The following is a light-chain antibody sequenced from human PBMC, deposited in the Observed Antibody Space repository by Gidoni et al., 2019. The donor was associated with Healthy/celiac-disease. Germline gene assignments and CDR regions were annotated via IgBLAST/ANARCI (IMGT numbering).Light chain of an antibody. CDR3: QQYNSYPWT. V-gene: IGKV1-5*03. Sequence: DIQKTQSPSTLSASLGDRVTITCRASHSISSWLAWYQQKPGKAPKLLIYKASSLESGVPSRFSGSGSWTEFTPTISSLQPDYFATYYCQQYNSYPWTFGQXTKVEIK. J-gene: IGKJ1*01. CDR1: HSISSW. CDR2: KAS.